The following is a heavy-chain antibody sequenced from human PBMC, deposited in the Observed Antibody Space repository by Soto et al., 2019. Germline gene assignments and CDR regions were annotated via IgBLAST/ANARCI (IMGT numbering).Heavy chain of an antibody. V-gene: IGHV4-30-2*01. CDR3: ARGLPFF. CDR1: GGSISSGGYC. CDR2: IYHSGST. J-gene: IGHJ4*02. Sequence: SETLSLTCAVSGGSISSGGYCWSWIRQPLGKGLEWIGYIYHSGSTYYNPSLKSRVTISVDRSKNQFSLKLSSVTAADTAVYYCARGLPFFWGQGTLVAVSS. D-gene: IGHD3-3*01.